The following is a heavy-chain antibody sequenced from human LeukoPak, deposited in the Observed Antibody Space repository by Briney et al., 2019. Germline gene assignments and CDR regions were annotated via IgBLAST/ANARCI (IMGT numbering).Heavy chain of an antibody. CDR2: INHSGST. D-gene: IGHD2-2*01. CDR1: GGSISSYY. J-gene: IGHJ4*02. CDR3: ATRTSSTSPAGFDY. Sequence: PSETLSLTCTVSGGSISSYYWSWIRQPPGKGLEWIGEINHSGSTNYNPSLKSRVTISVDTSKNQFSLKLSSVTAADTAVYYCATRTSSTSPAGFDYWGQGTLVTVSS. V-gene: IGHV4-34*01.